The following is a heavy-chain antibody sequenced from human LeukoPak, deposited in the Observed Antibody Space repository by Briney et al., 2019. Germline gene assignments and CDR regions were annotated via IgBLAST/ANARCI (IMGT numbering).Heavy chain of an antibody. CDR2: IKQDGSDK. D-gene: IGHD3-10*01. Sequence: GGSLRLSCAAPGFTFSSSWMSWVRQAPGKGLEWVAHIKQDGSDKYYVDSVKGRFTITRDNAKNSLYLQMNSLRADDTAMDYCARHSSGSYYTYWGQGTLVTVSS. CDR1: GFTFSSSW. V-gene: IGHV3-7*01. CDR3: ARHSSGSYYTY. J-gene: IGHJ4*02.